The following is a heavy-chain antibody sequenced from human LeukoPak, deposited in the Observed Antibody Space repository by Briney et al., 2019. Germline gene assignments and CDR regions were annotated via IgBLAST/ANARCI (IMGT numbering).Heavy chain of an antibody. Sequence: PSETLSLTCSVSGGSISTYYWSWIRQPAGKGLEWIGRVYRSGNTNYNPSLKSRVTMSVDTSKNQISLRLRSVTAADTAVYYCARDRGRIPSDPWGQGTLVTVSS. V-gene: IGHV4-4*07. D-gene: IGHD2-15*01. CDR3: ARDRGRIPSDP. J-gene: IGHJ5*02. CDR1: GGSISTYY. CDR2: VYRSGNT.